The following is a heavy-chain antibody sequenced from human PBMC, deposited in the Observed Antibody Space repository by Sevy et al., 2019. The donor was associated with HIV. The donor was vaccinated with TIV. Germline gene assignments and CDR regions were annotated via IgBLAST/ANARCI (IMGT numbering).Heavy chain of an antibody. V-gene: IGHV3-7*01. J-gene: IGHJ4*02. Sequence: GGSLRLSCAASGFTFSANWMNWVRQAPGKGLEWVANIKGDGSDKHNVDSVEGRFTISRDNAKNLLYLQMNSLRVEDMAVYYCAHETFGRFESWGQGTLVTVSS. CDR1: GFTFSANW. CDR2: IKGDGSDK. D-gene: IGHD3-16*01. CDR3: AHETFGRFES.